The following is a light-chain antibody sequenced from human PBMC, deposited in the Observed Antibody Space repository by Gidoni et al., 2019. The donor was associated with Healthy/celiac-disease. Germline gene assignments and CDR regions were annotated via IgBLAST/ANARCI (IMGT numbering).Light chain of an antibody. CDR1: QSISSW. Sequence: DIQMTQSPSTLSASVGDRVTITCRASQSISSWLAWYQQKPGKAPKLRIYKASSLESGVPSRFSGSGSGTEFTITISSLQPDDFATYYCQQYNSYWTFGQGTKVEIK. J-gene: IGKJ1*01. V-gene: IGKV1-5*03. CDR2: KAS. CDR3: QQYNSYWT.